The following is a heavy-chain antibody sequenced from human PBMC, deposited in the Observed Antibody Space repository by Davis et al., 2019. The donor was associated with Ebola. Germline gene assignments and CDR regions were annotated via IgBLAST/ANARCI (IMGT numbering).Heavy chain of an antibody. CDR1: GHSLPVNSGG. CDR2: TYYSSKWYN. V-gene: IGHV6-1*01. CDR3: ARGWLRAGMDV. Sequence: HSHTLSLPCAISGHSLPVNSGGWNWIRQSPSRGLEWLGRTYYSSKWYNDYAVSVKSRITINPDTSKNQFSLQLNSVTPEDTALYYCARGWLRAGMDVWGEGTTVTVSS. D-gene: IGHD5-18*01. J-gene: IGHJ6*04.